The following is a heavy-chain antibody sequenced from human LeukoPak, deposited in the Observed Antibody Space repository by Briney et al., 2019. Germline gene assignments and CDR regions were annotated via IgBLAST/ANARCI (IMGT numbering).Heavy chain of an antibody. CDR2: ISSGGTLI. CDR1: GFEFRFYS. CDR3: AREGRGLRFLEWLLSVDY. Sequence: GGSLRLSCSASGFEFRFYSMNWVRQAPGKGLEWVSTISSGGTLIFYADSVKGRFTISRDNAKDSLYLQMNSLKDEDTAVYYCAREGRGLRFLEWLLSVDYWGQGTLVTVSS. J-gene: IGHJ4*02. D-gene: IGHD3-3*01. V-gene: IGHV3-21*01.